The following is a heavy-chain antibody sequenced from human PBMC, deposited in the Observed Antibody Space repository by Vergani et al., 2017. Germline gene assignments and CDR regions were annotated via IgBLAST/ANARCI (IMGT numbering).Heavy chain of an antibody. CDR1: GFTFSSYW. CDR2: IKQDGSEK. CDR3: AREEGRDIVVVPAAMPGPFWD. J-gene: IGHJ4*02. D-gene: IGHD2-2*01. Sequence: EVQLVESGGGLVQPGGSLRLSCAASGFTFSSYWMSWVRQAPGKGLEWVANIKQDGSEKYYVDSVKGRFTISRDNAKNSLYLQMNSLRAEDTAVYYCAREEGRDIVVVPAAMPGPFWDWGQGTLVTVSS. V-gene: IGHV3-7*01.